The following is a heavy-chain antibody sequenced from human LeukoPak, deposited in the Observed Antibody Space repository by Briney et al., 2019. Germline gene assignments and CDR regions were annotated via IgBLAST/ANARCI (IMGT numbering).Heavy chain of an antibody. Sequence: GGSLSLSCAASGFTFSNAWMSWVRQAPGRGLEWVGRIKSKTDGGTTDYAAPVKGRFTISRDDSKNALYLQMNSLKTEDTTVYYCTTDSPTIFGVVINFDYWGQGTLVTVSS. CDR3: TTDSPTIFGVVINFDY. J-gene: IGHJ4*02. V-gene: IGHV3-15*01. CDR1: GFTFSNAW. D-gene: IGHD3-3*01. CDR2: IKSKTDGGTT.